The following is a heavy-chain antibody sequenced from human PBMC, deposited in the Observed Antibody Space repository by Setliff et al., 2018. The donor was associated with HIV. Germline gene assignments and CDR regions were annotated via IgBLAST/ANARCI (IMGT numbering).Heavy chain of an antibody. V-gene: IGHV4-59*08. CDR3: ARQGGYNSPLMV. J-gene: IGHJ4*02. D-gene: IGHD3-10*01. CDR2: IFDSGTT. Sequence: SETLSLTCSVSGGSITSYYWNWIRQSPGKGLEWIGYIFDSGTTKYNPSVTSRVTISVDASKNQFFLQLISVTAADTAVYYCARQGGYNSPLMVWGQGKLVTV. CDR1: GGSITSYY.